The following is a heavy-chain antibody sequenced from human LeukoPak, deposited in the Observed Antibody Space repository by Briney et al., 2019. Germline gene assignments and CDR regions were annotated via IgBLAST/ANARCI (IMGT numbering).Heavy chain of an antibody. CDR3: ARVPYYDILTGYTIDY. D-gene: IGHD3-9*01. CDR2: IKQDGSEK. J-gene: IGHJ4*02. CDR1: GFTFSSYW. Sequence: PGGSLRLSCAVSGFTFSSYWMSWVRQAPGKGLEWVANIKQDGSEKNYVDSVKGRFTISRDNAKNSLYLQMNSLRAEDTALYYCARVPYYDILTGYTIDYWGQGTLVTVSS. V-gene: IGHV3-7*03.